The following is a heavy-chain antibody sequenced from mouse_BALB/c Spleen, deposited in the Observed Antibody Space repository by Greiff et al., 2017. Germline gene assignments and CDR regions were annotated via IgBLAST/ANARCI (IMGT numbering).Heavy chain of an antibody. CDR1: GYTFSSYW. CDR2: ILPGSGST. Sequence: VQLQQSGAELMKPGASVKISCKATGYTFSSYWIEWVKQRPGHGLEWIGEILPGSGSTNYNEKFKGKATFTADTSSNTAYMQLSSLTSEDSAVDYCARGGNYRYYAMDYWGQGTSVTVSS. J-gene: IGHJ4*01. D-gene: IGHD2-1*01. V-gene: IGHV1-9*01. CDR3: ARGGNYRYYAMDY.